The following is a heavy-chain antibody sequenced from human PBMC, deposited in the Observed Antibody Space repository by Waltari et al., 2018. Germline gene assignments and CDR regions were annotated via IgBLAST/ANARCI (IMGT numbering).Heavy chain of an antibody. CDR1: GYAVHSGSY. D-gene: IGHD3-3*01. Sequence: QVQLQESGPGLVKSSETLSLTCDVSGYAVHSGSYWGWIRQAPGKGLEWVATIYHDGTTFYNPSLKSRLSVSMDTSKNQISLTLKSVTAADTAVYYCSRQVLGYCTSAACRRLESWGQGTLVTVSS. J-gene: IGHJ4*02. CDR2: IYHDGTT. V-gene: IGHV4-38-2*01. CDR3: SRQVLGYCTSAACRRLES.